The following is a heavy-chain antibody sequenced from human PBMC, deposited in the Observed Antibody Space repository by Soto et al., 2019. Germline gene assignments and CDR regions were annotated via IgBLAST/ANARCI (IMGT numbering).Heavy chain of an antibody. J-gene: IGHJ6*02. CDR1: GFTFNNYA. CDR2: ISGSGGST. CDR3: AKGLREHIVVVTAIRVYHYYGLDV. V-gene: IGHV3-23*01. D-gene: IGHD2-21*02. Sequence: GGSLRLSCAASGFTFNNYAMSWVRQAPGKGLEWVSAISGSGGSTYYADSVKGRFTISRDNSKNTLYLQMNSLRAEDTAVYYCAKGLREHIVVVTAIRVYHYYGLDVWGQGTTVTVSS.